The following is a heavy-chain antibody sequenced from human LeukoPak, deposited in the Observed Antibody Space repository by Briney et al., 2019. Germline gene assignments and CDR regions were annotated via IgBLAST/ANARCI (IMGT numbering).Heavy chain of an antibody. CDR3: ARDYGGSSPFDY. V-gene: IGHV3-21*01. D-gene: IGHD4-23*01. CDR1: GFSFNTYA. CDR2: ISPTCTYI. J-gene: IGHJ4*02. Sequence: GGSLRLSCAASGFSFNTYAMNWVRPAPGKGPEWVSSISPTCTYIYYPDSWKGRFTISRDNAKSSLYLQMNSLRAEDTAVYYCARDYGGSSPFDYWGQGTLVTVSS.